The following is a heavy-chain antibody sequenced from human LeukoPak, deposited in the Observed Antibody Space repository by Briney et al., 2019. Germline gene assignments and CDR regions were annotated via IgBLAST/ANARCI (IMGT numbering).Heavy chain of an antibody. Sequence: GGSLRLSCAASGFTFSSYSMNWVRQAPGKGLEWVSAISGSGGSTYYADSVKGRFTISRDNSKNTLYLQMNSLRAEDTAAYYCAKLEVPYDILTGYYFGVDYWGQGTLVTVSS. CDR3: AKLEVPYDILTGYYFGVDY. J-gene: IGHJ4*02. D-gene: IGHD3-9*01. CDR1: GFTFSSYS. V-gene: IGHV3-23*01. CDR2: ISGSGGST.